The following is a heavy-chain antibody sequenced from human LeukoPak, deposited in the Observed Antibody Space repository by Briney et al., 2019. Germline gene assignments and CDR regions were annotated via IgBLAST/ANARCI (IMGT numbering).Heavy chain of an antibody. CDR3: ARADCSSTSCLNAFDI. Sequence: GASVKVSCKASGYTFIGYYMHWVRQAPGQGLEWVGRINPNSGGTNYARKFQGRVTMTRDTSISTAYMELSRLRSDDTAVYYCARADCSSTSCLNAFDIWGQGTMVTVSS. J-gene: IGHJ3*02. V-gene: IGHV1-2*06. CDR2: INPNSGGT. D-gene: IGHD2-2*01. CDR1: GYTFIGYY.